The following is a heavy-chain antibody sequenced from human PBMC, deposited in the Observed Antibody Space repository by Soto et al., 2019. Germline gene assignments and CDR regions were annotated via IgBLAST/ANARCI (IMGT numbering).Heavy chain of an antibody. CDR2: ISSSSSYT. Sequence: QVQLVESGGGLVKPGGSLRLSCGASGFTFSDYYMSWIRQAPGKGLESVSYISSSSSYTNYADSVKGRFTISRDNAKNSLYLQMNSLRAEDTAVYYCAREGRYSSGLDYWGQGTLVTVSS. CDR1: GFTFSDYY. CDR3: AREGRYSSGLDY. J-gene: IGHJ4*02. D-gene: IGHD6-19*01. V-gene: IGHV3-11*06.